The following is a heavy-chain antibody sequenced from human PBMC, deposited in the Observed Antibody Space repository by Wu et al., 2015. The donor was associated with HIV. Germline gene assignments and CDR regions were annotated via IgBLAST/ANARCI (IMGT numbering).Heavy chain of an antibody. CDR2: HHPDLSNN. CDR3: ASGILVRGSERWFDP. Sequence: GAEVKKPGSSVNVSCEAFGGTFTSYAVNWVRQAPGQGLEWMGGHHPDLSNNKLTHKSYQGRVTITTDESTTTAYMELTGLRSEDTAIYYCASGILVRGSERWFDPWGQGTLVTVSS. J-gene: IGHJ5*02. V-gene: IGHV1-69*05. CDR1: GGTFTSYA. D-gene: IGHD3-10*01.